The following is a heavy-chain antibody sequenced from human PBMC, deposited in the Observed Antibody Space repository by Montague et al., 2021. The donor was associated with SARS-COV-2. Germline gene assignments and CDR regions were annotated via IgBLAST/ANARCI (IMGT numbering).Heavy chain of an antibody. CDR1: GFSISSGFY. Sequence: SETLSLTCSVSGFSISSGFYWAWIRQSPGKGPEWIGTVYHSGYTHYNPSLKGRVTVSIDTSKNQFSLTVTSVTAADTAVYFCARRGYTGSDYFDYWGQGTPVTVSS. V-gene: IGHV4-38-2*01. D-gene: IGHD5-12*01. J-gene: IGHJ4*02. CDR3: ARRGYTGSDYFDY. CDR2: VYHSGYT.